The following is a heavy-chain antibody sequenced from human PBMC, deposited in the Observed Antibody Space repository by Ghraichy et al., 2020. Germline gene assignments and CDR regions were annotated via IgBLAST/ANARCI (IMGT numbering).Heavy chain of an antibody. D-gene: IGHD3-3*01. J-gene: IGHJ4*02. CDR1: GYTFTSYD. CDR2: MNPNSGNT. V-gene: IGHV1-8*02. Sequence: ASVKVSCKASGYTFTSYDINWVRQATGQGLEWMGWMNPNSGNTGYAQKFQGRVTMTRNTSISTAYMELSSLRSEDTAVYYCARRRQYDFWSGYWDLGYWGQGTLVTVSS. CDR3: ARRRQYDFWSGYWDLGY.